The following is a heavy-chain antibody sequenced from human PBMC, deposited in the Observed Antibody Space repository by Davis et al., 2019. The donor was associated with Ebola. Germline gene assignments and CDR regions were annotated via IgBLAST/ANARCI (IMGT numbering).Heavy chain of an antibody. Sequence: GESLKISCAASGFTFSSYAMSWVRQAPGKGLEWVSAISGSGGSTYYADSVKGRFTISRDNAKNSLYLQMNSLRDEDTAVYYCASFLDINYYGSGSLFDYYYYGMDVWGQGTTVTVSS. J-gene: IGHJ6*02. CDR2: ISGSGGST. D-gene: IGHD3-10*01. CDR1: GFTFSSYA. CDR3: ASFLDINYYGSGSLFDYYYYGMDV. V-gene: IGHV3-23*01.